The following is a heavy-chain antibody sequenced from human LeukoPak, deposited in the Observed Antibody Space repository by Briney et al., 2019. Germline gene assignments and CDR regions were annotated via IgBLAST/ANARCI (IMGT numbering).Heavy chain of an antibody. Sequence: ASVKVSCKVSGYTLTELSMHWVRQAPGKGLEWMGGFDPEDGETIYAQKFQGRVTMTEDTSTDTAYMELSSLRSEDTAVYYCTLWSPFWSGYSSLYRWGQGTLVTVSS. CDR2: FDPEDGET. V-gene: IGHV1-24*01. CDR3: TLWSPFWSGYSSLYR. D-gene: IGHD3-3*01. CDR1: GYTLTELS. J-gene: IGHJ4*02.